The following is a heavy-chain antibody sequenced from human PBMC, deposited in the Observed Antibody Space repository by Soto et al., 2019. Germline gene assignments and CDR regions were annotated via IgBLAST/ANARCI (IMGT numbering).Heavy chain of an antibody. J-gene: IGHJ4*02. CDR3: ARDSDYGDYRGPPFDY. CDR1: GFTFSSYG. Sequence: QVQLVESGGGVVQPGRSLRLSCAASGFTFSSYGMHWVRQAPGKGLEWVAVIWYDGSNKYYADSVKGRFTISRDNSKNTLYLQMNSLRAEDTAVYYCARDSDYGDYRGPPFDYWGQGNLVTVSS. V-gene: IGHV3-33*01. CDR2: IWYDGSNK. D-gene: IGHD4-17*01.